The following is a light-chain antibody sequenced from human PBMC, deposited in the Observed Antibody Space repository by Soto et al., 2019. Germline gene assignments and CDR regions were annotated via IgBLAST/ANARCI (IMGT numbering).Light chain of an antibody. CDR3: QQYYSFPRT. V-gene: IGKV1-9*01. CDR2: AAS. CDR1: QGISSY. Sequence: IQLTQSPSSLSASVGERVTITGLASQGISSYLAWYQQKPGKAPELLIYAASTLQSGVPSRFSGSGSGTDFTLTISCLQSEDFATYYCQQYYSFPRTFGQGTKVDI. J-gene: IGKJ1*01.